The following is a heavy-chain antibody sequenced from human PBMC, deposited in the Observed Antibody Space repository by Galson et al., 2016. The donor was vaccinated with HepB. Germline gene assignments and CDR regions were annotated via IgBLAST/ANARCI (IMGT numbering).Heavy chain of an antibody. J-gene: IGHJ4*02. Sequence: SLRLSCAVSGFTFTTSSMSWVRQAPGKGLEWVSGTSQDGLSRYYADSVKGRFTISRDNSKNTLSLQMDSLRAEDTAVYYCATGRGFGNPFDYWGQGTLVTVSS. CDR1: GFTFTTSS. CDR2: TSQDGLSR. D-gene: IGHD3-10*01. V-gene: IGHV3-23*01. CDR3: ATGRGFGNPFDY.